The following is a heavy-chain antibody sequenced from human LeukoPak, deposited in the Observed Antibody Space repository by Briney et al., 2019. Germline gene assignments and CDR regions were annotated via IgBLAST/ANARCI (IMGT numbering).Heavy chain of an antibody. CDR1: GFTLSSYW. CDR3: VRDTVRWYVFDY. CDR2: INSDGSTT. D-gene: IGHD4-23*01. V-gene: IGHV3-74*01. J-gene: IGHJ4*02. Sequence: GGSLRLSCAASGFTLSSYWMHWVRQAPGKGLVWVSRINSDGSTTNYADSVKGRFTISRDNARNTLYLHMNSLRVEDTAAYYCVRDTVRWYVFDYWGQGALVTVSS.